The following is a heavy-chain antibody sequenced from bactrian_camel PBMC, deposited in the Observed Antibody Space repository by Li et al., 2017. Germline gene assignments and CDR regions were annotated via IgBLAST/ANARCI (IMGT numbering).Heavy chain of an antibody. Sequence: EVQLVESGGGSVQTGESLTLSCVAPGYITSSYFMGWLRQAPGKEREGVSSIDDNGRTTYGTSVKGRFTISKDNIENTLYLQMNILGPEDTAMYYCAVGGINWCPSARNFAYWGQGTQVTVS. D-gene: IGHD7*01. CDR1: GYITSSYF. CDR3: AVGGINWCPSARNFAY. J-gene: IGHJ6*01. CDR2: IDDNGRT. V-gene: IGHV3S10*01.